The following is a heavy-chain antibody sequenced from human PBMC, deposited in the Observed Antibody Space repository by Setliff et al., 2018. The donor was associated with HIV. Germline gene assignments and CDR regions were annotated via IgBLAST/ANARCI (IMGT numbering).Heavy chain of an antibody. V-gene: IGHV3-21*01. J-gene: IGHJ5*02. D-gene: IGHD6-19*01. Sequence: TGGSLRLSCAASGFTFSSYSMNWVRQAPGKGLEWVSSVSSSGSYIYYADSVKGRFTISRDNAKNSLYLQMNSLRAEDTAVYYCARVSSGWSWFDPWGQGTLVTVSS. CDR1: GFTFSSYS. CDR3: ARVSSGWSWFDP. CDR2: VSSSGSYI.